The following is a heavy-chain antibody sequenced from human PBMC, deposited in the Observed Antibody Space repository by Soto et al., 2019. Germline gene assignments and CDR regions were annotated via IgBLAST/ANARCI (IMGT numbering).Heavy chain of an antibody. J-gene: IGHJ4*02. CDR1: GFTFSSYW. D-gene: IGHD3-16*01. Sequence: PGGSLRLSCAASGFTFSSYWMHWVRQAPGKGLVWVSRINYDGSTTGYADAVKGRFTISRDNAKDTVYLEMNSLTAEDTAVYYCARVARGAWGIFDSWGQGTLVTVS. CDR2: INYDGSTT. CDR3: ARVARGAWGIFDS. V-gene: IGHV3-74*01.